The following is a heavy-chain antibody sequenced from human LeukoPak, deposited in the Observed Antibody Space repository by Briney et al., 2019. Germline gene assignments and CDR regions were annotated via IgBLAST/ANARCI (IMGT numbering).Heavy chain of an antibody. J-gene: IGHJ4*02. D-gene: IGHD5-18*01. CDR1: GFSVSTNF. Sequence: PGGSLRLSCAASGFSVSTNFMNWVRQAPGRGLEWVLVMYSGGTTSYADSVKGRFTISRDNSKNTVSLQMNSLRIDDTAVYYCAREGYSSGSRTGIDYWGQGTLVTVSS. CDR3: AREGYSSGSRTGIDY. V-gene: IGHV3-53*05. CDR2: MYSGGTT.